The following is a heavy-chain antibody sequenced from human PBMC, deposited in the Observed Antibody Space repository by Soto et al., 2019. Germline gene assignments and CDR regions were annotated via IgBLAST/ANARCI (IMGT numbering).Heavy chain of an antibody. CDR3: ASTNGDYYYYYMDV. CDR1: GGSISSYY. CDR2: IYYSGST. Sequence: PSETLSLTYTVSGGSISSYYWSWIRQPPGKGLEWIGYIYYSGSTNYNPSLKSRVTISVDTSKNQFSLKLSSVTAADTAVYYCASTNGDYYYYYMDVWGKGTTVTVSS. V-gene: IGHV4-59*08. J-gene: IGHJ6*03. D-gene: IGHD2-8*01.